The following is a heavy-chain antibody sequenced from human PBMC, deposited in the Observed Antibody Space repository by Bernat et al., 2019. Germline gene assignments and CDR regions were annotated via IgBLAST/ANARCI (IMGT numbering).Heavy chain of an antibody. D-gene: IGHD2-15*01. CDR3: ARGERYCSVGRCCFAYPRGMDV. Sequence: QVQLQESGPGLVKPSGTRSLTCAGSGGSISSSNWWSWVRQPPGKGLEWIGEIDHSGSTKDNPTLKSRVTISLDQSPSHFTLRLVSVTAAASVVYYCARGERYCSVGRCCFAYPRGMDVWGQGTTLSVSS. J-gene: IGHJ6*01. CDR2: IDHSGST. CDR1: GGSISSSNW. V-gene: IGHV4-4*02.